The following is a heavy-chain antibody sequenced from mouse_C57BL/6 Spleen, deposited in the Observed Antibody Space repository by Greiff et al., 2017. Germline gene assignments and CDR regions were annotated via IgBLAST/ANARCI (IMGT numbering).Heavy chain of an antibody. CDR2: IRNKANNHAT. Sequence: DVQLQESGGGLVQPGGSMKLSCAASGFTFSDSWMDWVRQSPEKGLEWVAEIRNKANNHATYYAESVKGRFTISRDDSKSSVYLQMNSLRAEDTGIYYGTRPTVVPWYFDVWGTGTTVTVSP. D-gene: IGHD1-1*01. CDR1: GFTFSDSW. V-gene: IGHV6-6*01. CDR3: TRPTVVPWYFDV. J-gene: IGHJ1*03.